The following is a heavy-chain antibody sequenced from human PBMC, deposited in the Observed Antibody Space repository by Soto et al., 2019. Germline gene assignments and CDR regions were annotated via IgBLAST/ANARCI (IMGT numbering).Heavy chain of an antibody. V-gene: IGHV1-69*13. D-gene: IGHD3-16*01. CDR3: ARDSTDMIMSRFDY. Sequence: SVKVSCKVSGGSFREYAVSWVRQAPGQGLEWMGGIIPMFGTPNYAQKFQERITIIADEGTSTVYMELSSLTSEDTAVYYCARDSTDMIMSRFDYWGQRTLVTVSS. J-gene: IGHJ4*01. CDR2: IIPMFGTP. CDR1: GGSFREYA.